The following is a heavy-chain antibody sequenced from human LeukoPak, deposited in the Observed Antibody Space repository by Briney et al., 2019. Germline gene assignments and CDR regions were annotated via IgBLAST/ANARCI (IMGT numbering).Heavy chain of an antibody. Sequence: ASVKVSCRVSGYTLTEVSIHWVRQAPGKGLEWMGGFHPGDDEVLSAQKSQGRVTMTEDTSTDTAYMELSSLRSEDTAVYYCATFRLPGEYFQHWGQGTLVIVSS. V-gene: IGHV1-24*01. CDR2: FHPGDDEV. CDR3: ATFRLPGEYFQH. CDR1: GYTLTEVS. J-gene: IGHJ1*01.